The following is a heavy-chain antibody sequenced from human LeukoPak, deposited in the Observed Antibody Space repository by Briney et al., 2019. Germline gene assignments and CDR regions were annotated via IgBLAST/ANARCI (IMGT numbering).Heavy chain of an antibody. D-gene: IGHD4-17*01. V-gene: IGHV3-74*01. CDR3: AREFTTVTHRASDI. CDR1: GFTFSSYW. J-gene: IGHJ3*02. CDR2: INSDGSST. Sequence: PGGSLRLSCAASGFTFSSYWIHWVRQAPGKGLVWVSRINSDGSSTSYADSVKGRFTISRDNAKSTLYLQMNSLRAEDTAVYHCAREFTTVTHRASDIWGQGTMVTVSS.